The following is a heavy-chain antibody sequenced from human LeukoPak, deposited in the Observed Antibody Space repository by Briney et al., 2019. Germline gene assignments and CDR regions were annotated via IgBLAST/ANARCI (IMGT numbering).Heavy chain of an antibody. V-gene: IGHV4-34*01. CDR2: INHSGST. Sequence: PSETLSLTCTVSGGSITNYFWSWIRQPPGKGLEWIGEINHSGSTNYNPSLKSRVTISVDTSKNQFSLKLSSVTAADTAVYYCARGVSYSACLDYWGQGTLVTVSS. J-gene: IGHJ4*02. CDR1: GGSITNYF. CDR3: ARGVSYSACLDY. D-gene: IGHD6-13*01.